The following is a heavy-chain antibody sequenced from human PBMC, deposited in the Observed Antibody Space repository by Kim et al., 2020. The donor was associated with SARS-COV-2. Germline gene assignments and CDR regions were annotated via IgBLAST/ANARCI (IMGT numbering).Heavy chain of an antibody. V-gene: IGHV4-59*08. CDR1: GGSISSYY. CDR3: ARLGAASSDY. CDR2: IYYSGST. J-gene: IGHJ4*02. D-gene: IGHD3-16*01. Sequence: SETLSLTCTVSGGSISSYYWSWIRQPPGKGLEWIGYIYYSGSTNYNPSLKSRVTISVDTSKNQFSLKLSSVTAADTAVYYCARLGAASSDYWGQGTLVTVSS.